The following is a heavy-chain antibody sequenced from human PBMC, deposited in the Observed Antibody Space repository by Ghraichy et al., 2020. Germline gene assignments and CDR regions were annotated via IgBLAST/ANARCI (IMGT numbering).Heavy chain of an antibody. CDR3: TRVSTPNSSSLFFQH. J-gene: IGHJ1*01. CDR1: GFTFGDYA. CDR2: IRTKDWRGTR. Sequence: GGSLRLSCVGSGFTFGDYALSWVRQAPGKGLEWIGFIRTKDWRGTRGYASSVKDRFTISKDDAKGVAYLQMNSLRTEDPALYYCTRVSTPNSSSLFFQHWGQGTLVIVAS. V-gene: IGHV3-49*04. D-gene: IGHD6-13*01.